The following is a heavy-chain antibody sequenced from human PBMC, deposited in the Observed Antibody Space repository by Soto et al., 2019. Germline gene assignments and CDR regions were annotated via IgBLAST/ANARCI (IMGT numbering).Heavy chain of an antibody. V-gene: IGHV3-23*01. CDR1: GFTFSSYA. J-gene: IGHJ4*02. CDR2: ISGSGGST. CDR3: AKVGYDILTGYQYYFDY. Sequence: GVSLRLSCAASGFTFSSYAMSWVRQAPGKGLEWVSAISGSGGSTYYADSVKGRFTISRDNSKNTLYLQMNSLRAEDTAVYYCAKVGYDILTGYQYYFDYWGQGTLVTVSS. D-gene: IGHD3-9*01.